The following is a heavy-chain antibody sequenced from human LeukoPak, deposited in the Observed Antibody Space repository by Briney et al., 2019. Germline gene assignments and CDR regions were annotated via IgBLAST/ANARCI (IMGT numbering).Heavy chain of an antibody. D-gene: IGHD3-9*01. CDR3: ARRTTYFGWRPSESPSCFDY. CDR2: IYHSGNT. Sequence: PSETLSLTCIVSGYSISSGYYWGWIRQPPGKGLEWIGSIYHSGNTYYNPSLKSRVTISLDTSKNQFSLKLSSVTAADTAVYYCARRTTYFGWRPSESPSCFDYWGQGILVTVSS. V-gene: IGHV4-38-2*02. CDR1: GYSISSGYY. J-gene: IGHJ4*02.